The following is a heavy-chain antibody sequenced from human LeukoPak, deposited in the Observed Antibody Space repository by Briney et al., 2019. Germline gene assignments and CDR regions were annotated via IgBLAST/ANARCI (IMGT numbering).Heavy chain of an antibody. CDR2: INPNSGGT. V-gene: IGHV1-2*02. D-gene: IGHD3-16*02. Sequence: GASVKVSCKASGYTFTVYYMHWVRQAPGQGLEWMGWINPNSGGTNYAQKFQGRVTMTRDTSISTAYMELSRLRSDDTAVYYCAREQPFMITFGGVIVNWGQGTLVTVSS. CDR1: GYTFTVYY. CDR3: AREQPFMITFGGVIVN. J-gene: IGHJ4*02.